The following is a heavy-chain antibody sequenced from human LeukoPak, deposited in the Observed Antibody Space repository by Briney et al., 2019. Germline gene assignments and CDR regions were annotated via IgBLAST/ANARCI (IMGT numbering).Heavy chain of an antibody. Sequence: SETLSLTCAVYGGYSSGLYWRWIRQPPGKGLEWIGEINHSGSTNYNPSLKSRVTISVDTSKNQFSLRLSSVTAADTAVDYWARAVPAVIQLWLSWFDPWGQGTLVTVSS. D-gene: IGHD5-18*01. CDR2: INHSGST. CDR1: GGYSSGLY. V-gene: IGHV4-34*01. CDR3: ARAVPAVIQLWLSWFDP. J-gene: IGHJ5*02.